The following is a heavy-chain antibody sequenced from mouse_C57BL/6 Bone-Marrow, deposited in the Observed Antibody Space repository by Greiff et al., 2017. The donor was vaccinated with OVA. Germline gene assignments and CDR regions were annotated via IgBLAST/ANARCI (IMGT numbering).Heavy chain of an antibody. CDR1: GFTFSSYG. J-gene: IGHJ2*01. D-gene: IGHD1-1*01. CDR2: ISSGGSYT. Sequence: EVQLQESGGDLVKPGGSLKLSCAASGFTFSSYGMSWVRQTPDKRLEWVATISSGGSYTYYPDSVKGRFTISRDNAKNTLYLQMSSLKSEDTAMYYCARHPIYYYGYWGQGTTLTVSS. CDR3: ARHPIYYYGY. V-gene: IGHV5-6*01.